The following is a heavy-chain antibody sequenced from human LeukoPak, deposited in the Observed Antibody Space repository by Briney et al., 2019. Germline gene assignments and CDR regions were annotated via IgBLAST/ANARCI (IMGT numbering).Heavy chain of an antibody. V-gene: IGHV3-21*01. CDR2: ISSSSSYI. J-gene: IGHJ4*02. CDR3: ARDRSDTAMVIGPIDY. Sequence: GGSLRLSCAASGFTFSSYSMNWVRQAPGKGLEWVSSISSSSSYIYYADSVKGRFTISRDNSKNTLYLQMNSLRAEDTAVYYCARDRSDTAMVIGPIDYWGQGTLVTVSS. D-gene: IGHD5-18*01. CDR1: GFTFSSYS.